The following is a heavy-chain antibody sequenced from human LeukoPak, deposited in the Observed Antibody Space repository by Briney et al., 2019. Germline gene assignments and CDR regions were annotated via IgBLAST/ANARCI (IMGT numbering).Heavy chain of an antibody. CDR1: GFTFGDYA. V-gene: IGHV3-49*04. CDR2: IRSKAYGGTT. D-gene: IGHD3-16*01. J-gene: IGHJ4*02. Sequence: GGSLRLSCTASGFTFGDYAMSWVRQAPGKGLEWVGFIRSKAYGGTTEYAASVKGRFTISRDDSKSIAYLQMNSLKTEDTAVYYCTRDPLWGFDYWGQGTLVTVSS. CDR3: TRDPLWGFDY.